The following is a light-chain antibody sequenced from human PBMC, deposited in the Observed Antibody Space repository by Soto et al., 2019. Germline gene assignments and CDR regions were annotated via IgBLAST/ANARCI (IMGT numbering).Light chain of an antibody. Sequence: AIQLTQSPSSLSASVGDRVTITCRASQGISSALAWYQQKPGKAPKLLIYDASSLESGVPSRFSGSGSGTDFTLTISSLQPEDFATYYCQQFNSDPFFGQGTRLEIK. CDR1: QGISSA. CDR2: DAS. V-gene: IGKV1-13*02. J-gene: IGKJ5*01. CDR3: QQFNSDPF.